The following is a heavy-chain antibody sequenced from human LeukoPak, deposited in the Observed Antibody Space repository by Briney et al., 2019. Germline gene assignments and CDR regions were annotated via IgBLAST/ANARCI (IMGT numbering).Heavy chain of an antibody. J-gene: IGHJ4*02. CDR3: ARGAGGRSNYLLDY. D-gene: IGHD4-11*01. CDR1: GFTFSSYS. CDR2: ISSSSSYI. V-gene: IGHV3-21*01. Sequence: GGSLRLSCAASGFTFSSYSMNWVRQAPGKGLEWVSSISSSSSYIYYADSVKGRFTISRDNAKNSLYLQMNSLRAEDTAVYYCARGAGGRSNYLLDYWGQGTLVTVSS.